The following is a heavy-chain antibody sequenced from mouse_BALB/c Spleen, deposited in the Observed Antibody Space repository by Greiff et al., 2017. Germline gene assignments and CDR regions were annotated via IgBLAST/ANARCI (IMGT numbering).Heavy chain of an antibody. J-gene: IGHJ1*01. Sequence: EVMLVESGGGLVKPGGSLKLSCAASGFTFSDYYMYWVRQTPEKRLEWVATISDGGSYTYYPDSVKGRFTISRDNAKNNLYLQMSSLKSEDTAMYYCARTGTSGYFDVWGAGTTVTVSS. CDR1: GFTFSDYY. CDR2: ISDGGSYT. V-gene: IGHV5-4*02. CDR3: ARTGTSGYFDV. D-gene: IGHD4-1*01.